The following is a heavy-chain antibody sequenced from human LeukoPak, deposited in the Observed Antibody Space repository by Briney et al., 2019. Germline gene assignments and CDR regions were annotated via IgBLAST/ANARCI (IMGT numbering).Heavy chain of an antibody. J-gene: IGHJ4*02. CDR1: GFTFSSYA. V-gene: IGHV3-23*01. D-gene: IGHD6-13*01. CDR3: AKAVAAWRGYFDY. Sequence: PGGSLRLSCAASGFTFSSYAMSWVRQAPGKGLEWVSAISGSGGSTYYADSVKGRFTISRDNSKNTLYLQMNSLGAEDTAVYYCAKAVAAWRGYFDYWGQGTLVTVSS. CDR2: ISGSGGST.